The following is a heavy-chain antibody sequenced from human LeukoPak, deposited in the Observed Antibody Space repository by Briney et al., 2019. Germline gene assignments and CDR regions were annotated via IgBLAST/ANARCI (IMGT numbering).Heavy chain of an antibody. Sequence: GGSLRLSCAASGFTFSSYWMHWVRQVPGKGLVWVSRIINDGSGANYADPVKGRFTISRDNAKNTLYLQMNSLRAEDTAVYYCATDRVYFGLDVWGQGTTVTVSS. CDR2: IINDGSGA. CDR1: GFTFSSYW. CDR3: ATDRVYFGLDV. J-gene: IGHJ6*02. D-gene: IGHD3-10*01. V-gene: IGHV3-74*01.